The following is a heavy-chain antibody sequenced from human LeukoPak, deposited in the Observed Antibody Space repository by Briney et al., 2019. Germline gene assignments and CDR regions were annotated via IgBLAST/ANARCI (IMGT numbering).Heavy chain of an antibody. CDR1: GFTFSSYV. Sequence: GGSLRLSCSASGFTFSSYVMHWVRQAPGKGLEYVSAISSNGGSTYYADSVKGRFTISRDNSKNTLYLQMSSLRAGDTAVYYCVKSVKEVTLFDYWGQGTLVTVSS. V-gene: IGHV3-64D*09. CDR2: ISSNGGST. J-gene: IGHJ4*02. CDR3: VKSVKEVTLFDY. D-gene: IGHD4-11*01.